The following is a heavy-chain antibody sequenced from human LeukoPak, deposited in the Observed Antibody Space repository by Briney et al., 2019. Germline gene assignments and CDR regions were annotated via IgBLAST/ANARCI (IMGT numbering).Heavy chain of an antibody. CDR1: GFTFSSYA. V-gene: IGHV3-23*01. J-gene: IGHJ2*01. D-gene: IGHD3-9*01. CDR2: ISGSGGST. CDR3: AKDLPSYYDILTGYPPWWFDL. Sequence: GGSLRLSCAASGFTFSSYAMSWVRQAPGKGLEWVSAISGSGGSTYYADSVKGRFTISRDNSKNTLYLQMNSLRAEDTAVYYCAKDLPSYYDILTGYPPWWFDLWGRGTLVTVSS.